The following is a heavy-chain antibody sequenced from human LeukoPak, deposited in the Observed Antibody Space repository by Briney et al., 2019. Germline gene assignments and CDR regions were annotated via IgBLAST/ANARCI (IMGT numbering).Heavy chain of an antibody. J-gene: IGHJ4*02. CDR1: GFTFGSYA. CDR3: ARDNCSSTSCYLGGDYFDY. CDR2: ISSSGASK. Sequence: GGSLRLSCAASGFTFGSYAMGWVRQAPGKGLEWVSAISSSGASKYYADSVKGRFTISRDNSKNTLYLQMNSLRAEDTAVYYCARDNCSSTSCYLGGDYFDYWGQGTLVTVSS. V-gene: IGHV3-23*01. D-gene: IGHD2-2*01.